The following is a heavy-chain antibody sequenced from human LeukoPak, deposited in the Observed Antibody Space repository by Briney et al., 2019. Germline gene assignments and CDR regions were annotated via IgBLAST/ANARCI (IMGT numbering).Heavy chain of an antibody. D-gene: IGHD3-22*01. V-gene: IGHV3-23*01. CDR3: AKGLWGLDYYDSSGYYDAFDI. CDR1: GFTFSSYA. J-gene: IGHJ3*02. CDR2: ISGSGGST. Sequence: GGSLRLSCAASGFTFSSYAMSWVRQAPGKGLEWVSAISGSGGSTYYADSVKGRFTISRDNSKNTLYLQMNSLRAEDTAVYYCAKGLWGLDYYDSSGYYDAFDIWGQGTLVTVSS.